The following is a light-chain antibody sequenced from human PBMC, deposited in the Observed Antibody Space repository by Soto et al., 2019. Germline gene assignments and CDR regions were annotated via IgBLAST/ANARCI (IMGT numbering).Light chain of an antibody. V-gene: IGKV2-30*02. J-gene: IGKJ5*01. Sequence: VVMTHSPLSLPVTLVRPASISCRSNQILVHSDGIAYFSWFQQRPGRSPRRLIYKVSNRDSGVPARFSGSGSGTDFALNISRLEAEDVGVYYCMQGTHWPITVGQGTKREIK. CDR1: QILVHSDGIAY. CDR2: KVS. CDR3: MQGTHWPIT.